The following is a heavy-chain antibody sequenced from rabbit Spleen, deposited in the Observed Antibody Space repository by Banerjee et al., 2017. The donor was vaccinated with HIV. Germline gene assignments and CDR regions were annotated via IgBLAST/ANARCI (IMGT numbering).Heavy chain of an antibody. CDR1: GFSFSGDYW. Sequence: QSLEESGGDLVKPGASLTLTCTASGFSFSGDYWICWVRQAPGKGLEWIACISAYSGNVAYANWAKGRSTISKTSSTTVTLQMTSLTAADTATYFCARGPGYTRYGFDLWGPGTLVTVS. J-gene: IGHJ4*01. CDR3: ARGPGYTRYGFDL. CDR2: ISAYSGNV. V-gene: IGHV1S40*01. D-gene: IGHD7-1*01.